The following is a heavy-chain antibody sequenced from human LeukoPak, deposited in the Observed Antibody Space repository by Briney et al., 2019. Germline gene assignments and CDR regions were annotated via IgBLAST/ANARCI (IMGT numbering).Heavy chain of an antibody. CDR3: ASPGGGSYNYWYFDL. V-gene: IGHV4-39*01. Sequence: PSETLSLTCTVSGGSISSSSYYWGWIRQPPGKGLEWIGSIYYSGSTYYNPSLKSRVTISVDTSKNQFSLKLSSVTAADTAVYYCASPGGGSYNYWYFDLWGRGTLVTVSS. CDR2: IYYSGST. D-gene: IGHD1-26*01. CDR1: GGSISSSSYY. J-gene: IGHJ2*01.